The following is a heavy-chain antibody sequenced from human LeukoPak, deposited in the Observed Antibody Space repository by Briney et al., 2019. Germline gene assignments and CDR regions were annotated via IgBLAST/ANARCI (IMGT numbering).Heavy chain of an antibody. D-gene: IGHD2-15*01. J-gene: IGHJ4*02. CDR2: LTESGRT. V-gene: IGHV4-34*01. CDR3: ARWSLRGCSGSPCFDY. CDR1: GGSFSGYF. Sequence: PSETLSLTCAVYGGSFSGYFWSWIRQPPGKGLEWIGELTESGRTSYNPSLESRVTIAEDTSKNQFSLKLSSVTAADTAVYYCARWSLRGCSGSPCFDYWGQGTLVTVSS.